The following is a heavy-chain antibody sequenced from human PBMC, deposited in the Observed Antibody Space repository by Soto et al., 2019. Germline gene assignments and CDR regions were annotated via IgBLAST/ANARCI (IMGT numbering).Heavy chain of an antibody. CDR2: MYHSGST. CDR1: GGSISSGGYS. J-gene: IGHJ5*02. CDR3: ARTGKFYYYDMSGLPFDP. V-gene: IGHV4-30-2*01. Sequence: SETLSLTCAVSGGSISSGGYSWSWIRQPPGKGLEWIGYMYHSGSTYYNPSLKSRVTISIDRSKNQFSLKLTSVTAADTAVYFCARTGKFYYYDMSGLPFDPWGPGVLVTVSS. D-gene: IGHD3-22*01.